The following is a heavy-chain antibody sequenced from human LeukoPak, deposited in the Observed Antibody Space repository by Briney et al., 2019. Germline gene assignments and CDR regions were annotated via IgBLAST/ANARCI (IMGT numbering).Heavy chain of an antibody. D-gene: IGHD6-19*01. CDR1: GYTFTSYG. Sequence: GASVKVSFKASGYTFTSYGISWVRQAPGQGLQWMGWISTYNGNTNYAQKLQGRVTMTTDTSTGTAYMELRSLRSDDTAVYYCARDPGYSSGWTHSYYGMDVWGQGTTVTVSS. J-gene: IGHJ6*02. V-gene: IGHV1-18*01. CDR2: ISTYNGNT. CDR3: ARDPGYSSGWTHSYYGMDV.